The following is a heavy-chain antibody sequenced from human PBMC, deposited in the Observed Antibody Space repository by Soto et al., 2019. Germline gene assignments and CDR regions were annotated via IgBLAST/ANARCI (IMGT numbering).Heavy chain of an antibody. Sequence: EVQLLQSGGGLVQPGGSLRLSCEVSGFTFENYAMNWVRRAPGKGLEWVSSISNIGGHKYYADSVKGRFTISRDMSKKTVHLRMNNLRADDTGVYFCAKEMWGWGYDIFGVDISFDHWGQGPPVTVSS. CDR1: GFTFENYA. CDR2: ISNIGGHK. J-gene: IGHJ4*02. CDR3: AKEMWGWGYDIFGVDISFDH. V-gene: IGHV3-23*01. D-gene: IGHD3-9*01.